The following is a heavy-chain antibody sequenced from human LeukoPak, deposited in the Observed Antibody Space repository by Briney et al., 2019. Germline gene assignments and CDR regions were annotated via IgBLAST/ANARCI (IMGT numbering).Heavy chain of an antibody. CDR2: FDPEDGET. CDR3: ARRPVVPAATYYYYYGMDV. J-gene: IGHJ6*02. Sequence: GASVKVSCKVSGYTLTELSMHWVRQAPGKGLEWMGGFDPEDGETIYAQKFQGRVTMTEDTSTDTAYMELSSLRSEDTAVYYCARRPVVPAATYYYYYGMDVWGQGTTVTVSS. CDR1: GYTLTELS. V-gene: IGHV1-24*01. D-gene: IGHD2-2*01.